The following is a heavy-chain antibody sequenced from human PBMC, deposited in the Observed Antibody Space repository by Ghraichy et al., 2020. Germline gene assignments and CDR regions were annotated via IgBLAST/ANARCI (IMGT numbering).Heavy chain of an antibody. D-gene: IGHD3-22*01. CDR1: GGTFTSYA. CDR3: ARDYHDSSAYQPYYYGMDV. J-gene: IGHJ6*02. CDR2: IIPIFGIA. V-gene: IGHV1-69*10. Sequence: SVKVSCKASGGTFTSYAINWVRQAPGQGLEWMGGIIPIFGIAKYAQKLQGRVTITADKSTNTAYMELSSLRSEDTAVYFCARDYHDSSAYQPYYYGMDVWGQGPTVTVSS.